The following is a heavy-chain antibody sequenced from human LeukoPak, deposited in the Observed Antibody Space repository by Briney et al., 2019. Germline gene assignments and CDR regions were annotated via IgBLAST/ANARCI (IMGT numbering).Heavy chain of an antibody. CDR2: ISWNSGHI. CDR1: GFTFDDYA. Sequence: GGSLRLSCAASGFTFDDYAMHWVRQAPGKGLEWVSGISWNSGHIGYADSVKGRFTISRDNAKNSLYLQMNSLRTEDTALYYCAKGSYAGSEVEMATSLDYWGQGILVTVSS. CDR3: AKGSYAGSEVEMATSLDY. D-gene: IGHD5-24*01. J-gene: IGHJ4*02. V-gene: IGHV3-9*01.